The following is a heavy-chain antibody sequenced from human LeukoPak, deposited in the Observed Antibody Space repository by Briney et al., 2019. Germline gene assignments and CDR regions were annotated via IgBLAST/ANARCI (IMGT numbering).Heavy chain of an antibody. CDR2: INPNSGDT. CDR1: GYTFIGYY. D-gene: IGHD2-15*01. Sequence: ASVKVSCKASGYTFIGYYMHWVRQAPGQGLEWMGWINPNSGDTNHAQNFQGRVTLTRDTSISTAYMELSSLRSDDSAVYYCAGEYCSGGSCRQGFDYWGQGTLVTVSS. V-gene: IGHV1-2*02. J-gene: IGHJ4*02. CDR3: AGEYCSGGSCRQGFDY.